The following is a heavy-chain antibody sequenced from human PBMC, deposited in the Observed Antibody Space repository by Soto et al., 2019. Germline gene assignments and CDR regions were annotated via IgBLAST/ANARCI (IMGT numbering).Heavy chain of an antibody. Sequence: ASVKVSCTASCYTFTSSGISWVRQAPGQGLEWMGWISAYNGNTNYAQKLQGRVTMTTDTSTSTAYMELRSLRSDDTAVYYCARVRPRGYMDVWGKGTTVTVSS. CDR1: CYTFTSSG. CDR2: ISAYNGNT. CDR3: ARVRPRGYMDV. J-gene: IGHJ6*03. V-gene: IGHV1-18*01.